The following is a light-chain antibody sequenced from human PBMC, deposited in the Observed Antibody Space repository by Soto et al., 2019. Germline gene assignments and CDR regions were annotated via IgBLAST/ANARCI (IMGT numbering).Light chain of an antibody. J-gene: IGKJ2*01. Sequence: EVVLTQSPGTLSLSPGERATLSCRASENVSNNYLAWYQQKPGQAPRLLIFGSSDRAADIPDRFSGSGSGTDFTLTISRLEPEDCAVYYCQQYGSSPPYTFGQGTKLEIK. CDR2: GSS. CDR1: ENVSNNY. CDR3: QQYGSSPPYT. V-gene: IGKV3-20*01.